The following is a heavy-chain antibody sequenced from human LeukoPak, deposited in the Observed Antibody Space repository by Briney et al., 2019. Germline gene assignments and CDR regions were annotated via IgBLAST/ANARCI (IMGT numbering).Heavy chain of an antibody. Sequence: NPSETLSLTCTVSGGSISSGTYYWSWIRQPAGKGLEWVGRIYTSGSTNHNPSLKSRVTISVDTSKNQFSLKLSSVTAADTAVYYCARVVYSGYDFRGAMDVWGKGTTVTVSS. CDR1: GGSISSGTYY. V-gene: IGHV4-61*02. CDR2: IYTSGST. D-gene: IGHD5-12*01. J-gene: IGHJ6*03. CDR3: ARVVYSGYDFRGAMDV.